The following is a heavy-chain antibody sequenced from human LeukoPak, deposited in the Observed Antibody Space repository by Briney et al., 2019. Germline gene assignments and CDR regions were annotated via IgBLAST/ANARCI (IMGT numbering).Heavy chain of an antibody. CDR3: AKFGSGSYYETENWFDP. Sequence: GGSLRLSCAASGFTFSSYAMSWVRQAPGKGLEWVSAISGSGGSTYYADSVKGRFTISRDNSKNTLYLQMNSLRAEDTAVYYCAKFGSGSYYETENWFDPWGQGTLVTVSS. V-gene: IGHV3-23*01. J-gene: IGHJ5*02. CDR2: ISGSGGST. D-gene: IGHD3-10*01. CDR1: GFTFSSYA.